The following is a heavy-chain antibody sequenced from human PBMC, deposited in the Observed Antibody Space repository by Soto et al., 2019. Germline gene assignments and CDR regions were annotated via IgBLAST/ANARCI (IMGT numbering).Heavy chain of an antibody. V-gene: IGHV4-34*01. CDR3: ARVRSNAPGRRGIGYYGLDI. Sequence: SESMSLTCVVNGGTFSGSYWTWIRQAPGKGLEWIGEINHSGITDYNPSLKSRLNISVDMSQNQFSLRLSSVTAADAAVYYCARVRSNAPGRRGIGYYGLDIWAQGTTVTVSS. D-gene: IGHD6-6*01. CDR1: GGTFSGSY. J-gene: IGHJ6*02. CDR2: INHSGIT.